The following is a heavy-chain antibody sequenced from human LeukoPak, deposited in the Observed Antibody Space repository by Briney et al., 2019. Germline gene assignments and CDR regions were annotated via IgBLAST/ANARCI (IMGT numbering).Heavy chain of an antibody. CDR3: ARGGASSHWFGS. J-gene: IGHJ5*01. CDR1: GASVTSHS. D-gene: IGHD6-13*01. CDR2: IYNSVTT. V-gene: IGHV4-59*02. Sequence: SSETLSLTCSVSGASVTSHSWSWIRQPPGKQLESIGMIYNSVTTNYRPSLKSRVTITVDASKNQLSLKLSSVTAADTAVYYCARGGASSHWFGSWGQGTLVTVSS.